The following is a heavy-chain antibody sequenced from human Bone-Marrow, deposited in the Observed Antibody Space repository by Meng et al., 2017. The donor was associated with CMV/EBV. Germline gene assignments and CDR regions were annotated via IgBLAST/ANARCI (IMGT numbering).Heavy chain of an antibody. CDR3: ARGIYQIFWDWFDP. D-gene: IGHD2/OR15-2a*01. CDR1: GDTFSNYA. CDR2: IIPVRGMA. J-gene: IGHJ5*02. V-gene: IGHV1-69*10. Sequence: SVKVSCKASGDTFSNYAITWVRQAPGQGLEWLGGIIPVRGMANYPQRFQGRVTITADKSTTTAYMELSSLRSDDTAVYYCARGIYQIFWDWFDPWGQGTLVTVSS.